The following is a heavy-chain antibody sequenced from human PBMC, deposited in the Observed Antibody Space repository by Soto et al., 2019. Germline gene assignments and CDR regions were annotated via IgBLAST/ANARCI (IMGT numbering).Heavy chain of an antibody. J-gene: IGHJ4*02. D-gene: IGHD3-10*01. CDR3: VRDRYYGSGSLFEN. Sequence: GGSLILSCAASGCVFSDHDMHWVRQVPGKGLEWVSEIGVAGDTYYPDSVKGRFTISRENARNSLYLHMTSLRAGDTAIYYCVRDRYYGSGSLFENWGQGTPVTVSS. CDR2: IGVAGDT. CDR1: GCVFSDHD. V-gene: IGHV3-13*01.